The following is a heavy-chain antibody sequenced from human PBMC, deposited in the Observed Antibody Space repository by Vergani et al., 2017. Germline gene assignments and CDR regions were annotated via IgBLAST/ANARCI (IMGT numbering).Heavy chain of an antibody. CDR3: ARASLIAAGPVEY. D-gene: IGHD6-13*01. Sequence: QVQLQQWGAGLLKPSETLSLTCAVYGGSFSVYYWSWIRQPPGKGLEWIGEINHSGSTNYNPSLKSRVTISVDTSKNQFSLKLSSVTAADTAVYYCARASLIAAGPVEYWGQGTLVTVST. CDR2: INHSGST. J-gene: IGHJ4*02. CDR1: GGSFSVYY. V-gene: IGHV4-34*01.